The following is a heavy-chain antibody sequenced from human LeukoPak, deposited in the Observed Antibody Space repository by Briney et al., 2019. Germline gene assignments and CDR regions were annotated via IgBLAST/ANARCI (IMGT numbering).Heavy chain of an antibody. D-gene: IGHD1-1*01. J-gene: IGHJ4*02. CDR1: EFTFSTYW. CDR3: ARSSGIGTTDY. V-gene: IGHV3-7*03. CDR2: INYDGGQT. Sequence: QAGGSLRLPCAASEFTFSTYWMSWVRQAPGKGLEWVANINYDGGQTYYVDSVRGRFTISRDNAKNSLYLQMNSLRVEDTAVYYCARSSGIGTTDYWGQGTLVIVSS.